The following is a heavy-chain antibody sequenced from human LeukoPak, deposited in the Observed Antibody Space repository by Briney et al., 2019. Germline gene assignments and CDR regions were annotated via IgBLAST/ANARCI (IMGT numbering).Heavy chain of an antibody. V-gene: IGHV3-49*04. J-gene: IGHJ6*03. CDR3: TREEDYYYYMDV. CDR2: IRSKPYGGTT. Sequence: GRSLRLSCTASGFTFADYAMSWVRQAPGKGLEWVGFIRSKPYGGTTEYAASVKGGFTISRDDSKSIAYLQMNSLKAEDTAIYYCTREEDYYYYMDVWGKGITVTVSS. CDR1: GFTFADYA.